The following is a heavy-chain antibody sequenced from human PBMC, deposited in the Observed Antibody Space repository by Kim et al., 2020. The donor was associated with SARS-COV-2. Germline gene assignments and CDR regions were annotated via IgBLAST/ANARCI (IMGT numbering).Heavy chain of an antibody. CDR1: GYTFTSYA. J-gene: IGHJ5*02. Sequence: ASVKVSCKTSGYTFTSYAIHWVRQAPGQRPEWMAWISAGSGNTKYSQKFQDRVTITRDTSASTAFMELSSLTSEDTAVYYCAPGDWFPWGQGTLVTVSS. CDR3: APGDWFP. V-gene: IGHV1-3*01. CDR2: ISAGSGNT. D-gene: IGHD3-9*01.